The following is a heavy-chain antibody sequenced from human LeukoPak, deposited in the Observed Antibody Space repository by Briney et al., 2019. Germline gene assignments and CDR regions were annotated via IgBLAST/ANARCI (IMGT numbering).Heavy chain of an antibody. CDR3: ARDVMVRGVISWFDP. CDR2: IYHSGST. V-gene: IGHV4-30-2*01. J-gene: IGHJ5*02. D-gene: IGHD3-10*01. CDR1: GGSISSGGYS. Sequence: SQTLSLTCAVSGGSISSGGYSWSWIRQPPGKGLEWIGYIYHSGSTYYSPSLKSRVTISVDRSKNQFSLKLSSVTAADTAVYYCARDVMVRGVISWFDPWGQGTLVTVSS.